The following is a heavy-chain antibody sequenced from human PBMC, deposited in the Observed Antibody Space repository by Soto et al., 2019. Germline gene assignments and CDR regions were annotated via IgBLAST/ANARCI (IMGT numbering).Heavy chain of an antibody. V-gene: IGHV1-69*01. CDR2: IIPIFGTA. Sequence: QVQLVQSGAEVTKPGSSVKVSCKASGGTFSSYAISWVRQAPGQGLEWMGGIIPIFGTANYAQKFQGRVTITADESTSTAYMELSSLRSEDTAVYYCERAHGYCSSTSCSEYYYYYGMDVWGQGTTVTVSS. CDR3: ERAHGYCSSTSCSEYYYYYGMDV. D-gene: IGHD2-2*01. J-gene: IGHJ6*02. CDR1: GGTFSSYA.